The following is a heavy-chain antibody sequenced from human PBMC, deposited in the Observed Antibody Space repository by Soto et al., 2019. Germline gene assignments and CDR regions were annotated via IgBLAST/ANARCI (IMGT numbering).Heavy chain of an antibody. Sequence: EVQLVESGGGLVQPGGSLRLSCAASGFSFSNYAMDWVRQAPGKGLEWVSYISGSSSNIRYADSVKGRFTISRDKAKSAVYMQMNSQRDDDTAVYYCARDPSRGSDWARYLDLWGRGTLVTVSS. CDR3: ARDPSRGSDWARYLDL. V-gene: IGHV3-48*02. D-gene: IGHD1-26*01. J-gene: IGHJ2*01. CDR2: ISGSSSNI. CDR1: GFSFSNYA.